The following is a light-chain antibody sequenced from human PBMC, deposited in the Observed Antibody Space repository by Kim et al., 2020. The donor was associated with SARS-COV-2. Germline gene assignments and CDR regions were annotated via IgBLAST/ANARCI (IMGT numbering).Light chain of an antibody. CDR2: AAS. CDR3: QQSYSTQYT. CDR1: QSISSY. J-gene: IGKJ2*01. Sequence: SASVGDRVTSTCRASQSISSYLNWYQQKPGKAPKLLIYAASSLQSGVPSRFSGSGSGTDFTLTISSLQPEDFATYYCQQSYSTQYTFGQGTKLEI. V-gene: IGKV1-39*01.